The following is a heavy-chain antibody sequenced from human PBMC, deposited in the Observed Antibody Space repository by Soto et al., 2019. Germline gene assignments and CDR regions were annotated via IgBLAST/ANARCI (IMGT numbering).Heavy chain of an antibody. J-gene: IGHJ5*02. D-gene: IGHD4-17*01. CDR3: ARQGYGDYVGWFDP. Sequence: SETLSLTCTVSGGSISSSSYYWGWIRQPPGKGLEWIGSIYYSGSTYYNPSLKSRVTISVDTSKNQFSLKLSSVTAADTAVYYCARQGYGDYVGWFDPWGQGALVTVSS. V-gene: IGHV4-39*01. CDR1: GGSISSSSYY. CDR2: IYYSGST.